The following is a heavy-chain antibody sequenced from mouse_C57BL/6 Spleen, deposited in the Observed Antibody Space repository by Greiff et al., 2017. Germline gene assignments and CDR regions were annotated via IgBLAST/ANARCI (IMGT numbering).Heavy chain of an antibody. D-gene: IGHD2-4*01. Sequence: QVQLQQPGAELVMPGASVKLSCKASGYTFTSYWMHWVKQRPGQGLEWIGEIDPSDSYTNYNQQFKGKSTLTVDKSSSTAYMQLSRLTSEDSEVYYCARSEDYDPVFDYWGQGTTLTVSS. CDR1: GYTFTSYW. J-gene: IGHJ2*01. CDR3: ARSEDYDPVFDY. CDR2: IDPSDSYT. V-gene: IGHV1-69*01.